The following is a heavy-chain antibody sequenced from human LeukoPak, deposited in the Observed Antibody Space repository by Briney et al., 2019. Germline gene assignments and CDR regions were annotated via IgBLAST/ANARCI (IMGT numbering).Heavy chain of an antibody. D-gene: IGHD3-16*01. J-gene: IGHJ4*02. V-gene: IGHV3-21*01. Sequence: GGSLRLSCAASGFTFSGYSMNWVRQAPGRGLEWVSSISSTSTYIDYADSVKGRFTISRDNAKNSLFLQMDSLIAEDTAVYYCARDPPSRGTRYFDYWGQGTLVTVSS. CDR1: GFTFSGYS. CDR3: ARDPPSRGTRYFDY. CDR2: ISSTSTYI.